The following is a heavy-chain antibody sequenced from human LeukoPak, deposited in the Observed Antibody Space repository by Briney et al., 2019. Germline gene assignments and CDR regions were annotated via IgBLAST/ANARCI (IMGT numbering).Heavy chain of an antibody. D-gene: IGHD3-22*01. V-gene: IGHV3-48*01. Sequence: PGGSLRLSCAASGFSFSSYSMNWVRQAPGKGLESVSYITSSSSTTYYADAVKGRFAISRDNAKNSLYLQMNSLRAEDTAVYYCARKSGSSGYPFDYWGQGTLVTVSS. CDR3: ARKSGSSGYPFDY. CDR1: GFSFSSYS. CDR2: ITSSSSTT. J-gene: IGHJ4*02.